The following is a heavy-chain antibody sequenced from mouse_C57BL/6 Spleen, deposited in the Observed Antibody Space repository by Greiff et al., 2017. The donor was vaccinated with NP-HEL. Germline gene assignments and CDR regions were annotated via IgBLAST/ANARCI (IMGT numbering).Heavy chain of an antibody. V-gene: IGHV1-61*01. CDR3: ASTLVTTVEGDY. CDR2: IYPSDSDT. CDR1: GYTFTSYW. Sequence: QVQLQQPGAELVRPGSSVKLSCKASGYTFTSYWMAWVKQRPGQGLEWIGNIYPSDSDTHYNQKFKDKATLTVDKSSSTAYMQLSSLTSEDSAVYNGASTLVTTVEGDYWGQGTTLTVSS. J-gene: IGHJ2*01. D-gene: IGHD2-2*01.